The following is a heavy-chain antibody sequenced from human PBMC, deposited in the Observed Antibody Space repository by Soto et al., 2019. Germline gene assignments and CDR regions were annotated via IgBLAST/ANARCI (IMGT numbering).Heavy chain of an antibody. CDR1: GYTFTSYA. CDR2: INAGNGNT. D-gene: IGHD2-2*01. V-gene: IGHV1-3*01. CDR3: ARGPDIVVVPAAMPWFDP. Sequence: GASVKVSCKASGYTFTSYAMHWVRQAPRQRHEWMGWINAGNGNTKYSQRFQGRVTITRDTSASTAYMELSSLRSEDTAVYYCARGPDIVVVPAAMPWFDPWGQGTLVTVSS. J-gene: IGHJ5*02.